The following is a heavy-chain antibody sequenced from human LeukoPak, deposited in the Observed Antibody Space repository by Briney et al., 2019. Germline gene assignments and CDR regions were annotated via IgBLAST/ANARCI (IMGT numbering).Heavy chain of an antibody. Sequence: GGSLRLSCAASGFPLSRSAMSWVRQAPGKGLEWVSNISGSGSGGSTYYADSVKGRFTISRDNSKNTLYLQMNSLRAEDTAVYYCARSGYNRFDYWGQGTLVTVSS. CDR2: ISGSGSGGST. V-gene: IGHV3-23*01. D-gene: IGHD5-24*01. CDR1: GFPLSRSA. J-gene: IGHJ4*02. CDR3: ARSGYNRFDY.